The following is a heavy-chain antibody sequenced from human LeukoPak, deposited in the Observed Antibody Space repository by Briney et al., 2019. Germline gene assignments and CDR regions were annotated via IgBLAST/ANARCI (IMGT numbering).Heavy chain of an antibody. CDR1: GGSVSSGSYY. CDR3: ASTVVPAATLDP. J-gene: IGHJ5*02. CDR2: IYYSGST. V-gene: IGHV4-61*01. D-gene: IGHD2-2*01. Sequence: SEPLSLTCTVSGGSVSSGSYYWSWIRQPPGKGLEWIGYIYYSGSTNYNPSLKSRVTISVDTSKNQFSLKLSSVTAADTAVYYCASTVVPAATLDPWGQGTLVTVSS.